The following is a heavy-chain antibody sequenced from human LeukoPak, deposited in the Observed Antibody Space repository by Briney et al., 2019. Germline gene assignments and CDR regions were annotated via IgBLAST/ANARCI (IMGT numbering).Heavy chain of an antibody. J-gene: IGHJ4*02. CDR3: ARGAYYDSSGYESLYYFDY. CDR2: IIPIFGTA. V-gene: IGHV1-69*05. D-gene: IGHD3-22*01. CDR1: GGTFSSYA. Sequence: SVKVSCKASGGTFSSYAISWVRQAPGQGLEWMGGIIPIFGTANYAQKLQGRVTITTDESTSTAYMELSSLRSEDTAVYYCARGAYYDSSGYESLYYFDYWGQGTLVTVSS.